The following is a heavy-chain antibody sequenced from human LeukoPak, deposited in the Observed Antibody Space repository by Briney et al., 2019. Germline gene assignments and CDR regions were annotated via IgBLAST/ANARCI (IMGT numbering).Heavy chain of an antibody. CDR1: GGSISSYY. J-gene: IGHJ5*02. V-gene: IGHV4-4*07. CDR3: ARDATGYGSGNLDWFDP. Sequence: PSETLSLTCTVSGGSISSYYWSWIRQPAGKGLEWIGRIYTSGSTNYNPSLKSRVTMSVDTSKNQFSLKLSSVTAADTAVYYCARDATGYGSGNLDWFDPWGQGTLVTVSS. CDR2: IYTSGST. D-gene: IGHD3-10*01.